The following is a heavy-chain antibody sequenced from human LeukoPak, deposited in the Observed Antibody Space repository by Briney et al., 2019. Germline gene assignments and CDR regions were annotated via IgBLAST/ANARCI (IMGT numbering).Heavy chain of an antibody. CDR3: ARGSYKSNYDYVWGSYRYFDY. Sequence: SETLSLTCTVSGGSLSSYYWSWIRQPPGKGLEWIGYIYYSGSTNYNPSLKSRVTISVDTSKNQFSLKLSSVTAADTAVYYCARGSYKSNYDYVWGSYRYFDYWGQGTLVTVSS. CDR2: IYYSGST. V-gene: IGHV4-59*01. CDR1: GGSLSSYY. J-gene: IGHJ4*02. D-gene: IGHD3-16*02.